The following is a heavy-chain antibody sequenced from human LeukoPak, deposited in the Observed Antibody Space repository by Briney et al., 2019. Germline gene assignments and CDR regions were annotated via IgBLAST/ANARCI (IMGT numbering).Heavy chain of an antibody. V-gene: IGHV1-18*01. CDR1: GYLSTRYG. D-gene: IGHD3-10*01. CDR3: ARGGVYGSGPFDY. J-gene: IGHJ4*02. Sequence: ASVKVSCKASGYLSTRYGFIWVRQAPGQGLEWMGWISGSSGNTNYAQIVQGRVSMTTDTSTNTAYMELRSLTVDDTAVYYCARGGVYGSGPFDYWGQGTLVTVSS. CDR2: ISGSSGNT.